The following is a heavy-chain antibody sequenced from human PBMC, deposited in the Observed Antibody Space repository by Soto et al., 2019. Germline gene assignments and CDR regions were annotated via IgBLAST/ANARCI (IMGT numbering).Heavy chain of an antibody. D-gene: IGHD6-6*01. CDR1: GLNFDDFA. CDR2: ISYDGSNK. V-gene: IGHV3-30*04. CDR3: AKDRQLESYYYYGMDV. Sequence: GGSLRLSCVGTGLNFDDFAMHWVRQAPGKGLEWVAVISYDGSNKYYADSVKGRFTISRDEPKNTLYLQMNSLRAEDTAVYYCAKDRQLESYYYYGMDVWGQGTTVTVSS. J-gene: IGHJ6*02.